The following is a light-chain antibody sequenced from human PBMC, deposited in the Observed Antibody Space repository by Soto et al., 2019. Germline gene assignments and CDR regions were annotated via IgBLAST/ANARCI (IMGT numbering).Light chain of an antibody. Sequence: EIVLTQSPGTLSLSPGERATLSCRASQSVTSSSLAWYQQKPGQAPRLLIYGASSRATGIPDRFSGRGSRTDFTLTINRLEPEDFAVYYCQQYCSAPFTFGPGTKVDVK. CDR1: QSVTSSS. CDR3: QQYCSAPFT. CDR2: GAS. J-gene: IGKJ3*01. V-gene: IGKV3-20*01.